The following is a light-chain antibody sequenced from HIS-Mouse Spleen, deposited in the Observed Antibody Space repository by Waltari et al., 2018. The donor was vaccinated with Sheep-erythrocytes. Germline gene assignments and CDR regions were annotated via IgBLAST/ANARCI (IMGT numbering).Light chain of an antibody. Sequence: DIVMTQSPLSLPVTPGEPASISCRSSQSLLHSNGYNYLDWYLQKPGQSPQLLIYLRSNQASGVPDRFSGSGSGTDFTLKISRGEAEDVGVYYCMQALQTPWTFGQGTKVEIK. CDR3: MQALQTPWT. CDR1: QSLLHSNGYNY. CDR2: LRS. J-gene: IGKJ1*01. V-gene: IGKV2-28*01.